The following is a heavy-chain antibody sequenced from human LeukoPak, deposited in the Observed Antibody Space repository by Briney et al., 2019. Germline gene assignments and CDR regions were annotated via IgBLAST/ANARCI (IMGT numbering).Heavy chain of an antibody. V-gene: IGHV1-2*02. CDR1: GYTFTSYY. CDR3: AREYSYGSLMAFDI. J-gene: IGHJ3*02. Sequence: ASVKVSCKASGYTFTSYYMHWVRQAPGQGLEWMGWINPNSGGTNYAQKFQGRVTMTRDTSISTAYMELSRLRSDDTAVYYCAREYSYGSLMAFDIWGQGTMVTVSS. CDR2: INPNSGGT. D-gene: IGHD5-18*01.